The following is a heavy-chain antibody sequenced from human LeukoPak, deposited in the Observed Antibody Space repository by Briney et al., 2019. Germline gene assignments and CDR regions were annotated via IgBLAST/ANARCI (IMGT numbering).Heavy chain of an antibody. D-gene: IGHD3-3*01. CDR2: IIPIFGTA. CDR3: ARGYWSGYYMNWFDP. J-gene: IGHJ5*02. CDR1: GGTFSSYA. Sequence: SVKVSCKASGGTFSSYAISWVRQAPGQGLEWMGGIIPIFGTANYAQKFQGRVTITTDESTSTAYMELSSLRSEDTVVYYCARGYWSGYYMNWFDPWGQGTLVTVSS. V-gene: IGHV1-69*05.